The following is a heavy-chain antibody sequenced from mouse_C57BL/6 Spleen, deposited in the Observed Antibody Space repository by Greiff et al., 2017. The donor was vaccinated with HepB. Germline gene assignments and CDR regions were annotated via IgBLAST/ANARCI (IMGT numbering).Heavy chain of an antibody. V-gene: IGHV10-1*01. J-gene: IGHJ2*01. CDR1: GFSFNTYA. Sequence: EVQGVESGGGLVQPKGSLKLSCAASGFSFNTYAMNWVRQAPGKGLEWVARIRSKSNNYATYYADSVKDRFTISRDDSESMLYLQMNNLKTEDTAMYYCVRQPQLGTYFDYWGQGTTLTVSS. D-gene: IGHD4-1*02. CDR2: IRSKSNNYAT. CDR3: VRQPQLGTYFDY.